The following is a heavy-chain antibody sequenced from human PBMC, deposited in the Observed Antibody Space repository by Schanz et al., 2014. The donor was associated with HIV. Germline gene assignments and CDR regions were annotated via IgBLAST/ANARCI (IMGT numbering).Heavy chain of an antibody. V-gene: IGHV1-2*02. D-gene: IGHD1-26*01. CDR1: GDTFTGDF. J-gene: IGHJ3*02. CDR2: INPNSGGT. CDR3: ARGIVGATPAFDI. Sequence: QVQLVQSGTEVAQPGASVKVSCKASGDTFTGDFMHWVRQAPGQGLEWMGWINPNSGGTNYAQKFQGRVTMTRDTSISTAYMELSRLRSDDTAVYYCARGIVGATPAFDIWGQGTMVTVSS.